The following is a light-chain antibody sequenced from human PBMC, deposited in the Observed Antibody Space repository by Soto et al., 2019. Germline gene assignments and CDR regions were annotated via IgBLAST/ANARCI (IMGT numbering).Light chain of an antibody. V-gene: IGLV2-8*01. Sequence: QSVLTQPPSASGSPGQSVTISCTGTSSDVGAYNYVSWYQQHPGKAPKLMIYEVSKRPSGVPDRFSGSKAGNTASLTVSGLQAEDEADYYCSSYAGSNNVVFGGGTKLTFL. CDR3: SSYAGSNNVV. J-gene: IGLJ2*01. CDR2: EVS. CDR1: SSDVGAYNY.